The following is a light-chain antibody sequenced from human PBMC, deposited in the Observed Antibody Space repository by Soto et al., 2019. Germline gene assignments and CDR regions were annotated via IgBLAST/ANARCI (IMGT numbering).Light chain of an antibody. V-gene: IGKV1-39*01. Sequence: DIQMTQSPSSLSASVGDRVTITCRASQSISSYLNWYQQKPGKDPKLLIYAASSLQSGVPSRFSGSGSGTDFTLTISRLQPEDFATYYCQQSYSTPLYTFGQGTKLEI. CDR1: QSISSY. CDR2: AAS. CDR3: QQSYSTPLYT. J-gene: IGKJ2*01.